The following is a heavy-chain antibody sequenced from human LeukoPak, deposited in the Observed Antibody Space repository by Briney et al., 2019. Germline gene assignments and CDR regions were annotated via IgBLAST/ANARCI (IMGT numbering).Heavy chain of an antibody. CDR3: ARVVVAARGDAFDI. D-gene: IGHD2-15*01. CDR2: IYYSGST. Sequence: SETLSLTCTVSGGSISSYYWSWIRQPPGKGLEWIGYIYYSGSTNYNPSLKSRVTISVHTSKNQFSLKLSSVTAADTAVYYCARVVVAARGDAFDIWGQGTMVTVSS. J-gene: IGHJ3*02. V-gene: IGHV4-59*01. CDR1: GGSISSYY.